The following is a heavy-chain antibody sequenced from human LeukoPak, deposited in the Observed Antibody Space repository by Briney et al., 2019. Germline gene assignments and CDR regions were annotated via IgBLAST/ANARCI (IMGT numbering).Heavy chain of an antibody. J-gene: IGHJ4*02. CDR2: VDPEDGET. CDR1: GYTFTDYY. CDR3: ATDPKYYYDSSGYRG. D-gene: IGHD3-22*01. Sequence: EASVKVSRKVSGYTFTDYYMHWVQQAPGKGLEWMGLVDPEDGETIYAEKFQGRVTITADTSTDTAYMELSSLRSEDTAVYYCATDPKYYYDSSGYRGWGQGTLVTVSS. V-gene: IGHV1-69-2*01.